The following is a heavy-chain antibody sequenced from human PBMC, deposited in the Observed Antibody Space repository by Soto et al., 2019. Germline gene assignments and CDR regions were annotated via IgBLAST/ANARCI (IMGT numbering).Heavy chain of an antibody. V-gene: IGHV3-30-3*01. Sequence: QVQLVESGGGVVQPGRSLRLSCAASGFTFSSYAMHWVRQAPGKGLEWVAVISYDGSNKYYADSVKGRFTISRDNSKNTLYLQMNSLRAEDTAVYYCARDTVGESGGQGTLVTVSS. D-gene: IGHD3-16*01. CDR1: GFTFSSYA. CDR2: ISYDGSNK. CDR3: ARDTVGES. J-gene: IGHJ4*02.